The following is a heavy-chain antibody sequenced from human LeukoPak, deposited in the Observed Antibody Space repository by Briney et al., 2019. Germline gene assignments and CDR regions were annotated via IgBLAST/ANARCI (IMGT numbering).Heavy chain of an antibody. CDR1: GFTFSDYW. Sequence: GGSLRLSCVASGFTFSDYWMTWVRQAPGKGLEWVANIKQDGSDKKYVDSVKGRFTISRDNAKNSLYLQMDSLRDEDTAVYYCARGGGDYGGQGTLVTV. D-gene: IGHD1-26*01. J-gene: IGHJ4*02. CDR2: IKQDGSDK. V-gene: IGHV3-7*01. CDR3: ARGGGDY.